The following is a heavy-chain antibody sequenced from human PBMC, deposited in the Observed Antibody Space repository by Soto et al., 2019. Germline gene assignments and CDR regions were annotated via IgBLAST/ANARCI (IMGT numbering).Heavy chain of an antibody. CDR3: ARNGYSYGYRPYYFDY. V-gene: IGHV3-48*03. CDR1: GFTFSSYE. Sequence: EVQLVESGGGLAQPGGSLRLACAASGFTFSSYEMNWVRQAPGKGLEWISFITTSGYNVFYADSVKGRFTISRDNTLNSLYLQMDSLRAEDTAVYYRARNGYSYGYRPYYFDYWGQGTLVTVSS. D-gene: IGHD5-18*01. CDR2: ITTSGYNV. J-gene: IGHJ4*02.